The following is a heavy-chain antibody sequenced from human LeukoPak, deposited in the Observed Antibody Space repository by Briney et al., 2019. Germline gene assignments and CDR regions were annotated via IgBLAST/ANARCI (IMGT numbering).Heavy chain of an antibody. Sequence: GVSLRLSCAASGFSFSTYAMHWVRQAPGKGLEWVALIWHDASNTFYTDSVKGRFTISRDNSKTTVYLQMNSLGGEDTAVYYCAREIFVSGSYPDYWGQGTLVTVSS. CDR3: AREIFVSGSYPDY. D-gene: IGHD3-16*02. CDR1: GFSFSTYA. V-gene: IGHV3-33*01. J-gene: IGHJ4*02. CDR2: IWHDASNT.